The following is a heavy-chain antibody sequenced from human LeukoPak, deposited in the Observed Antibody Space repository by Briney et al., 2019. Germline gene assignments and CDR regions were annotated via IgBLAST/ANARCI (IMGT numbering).Heavy chain of an antibody. D-gene: IGHD5-18*01. CDR2: INHSGST. V-gene: IGHV4-34*01. Sequence: QTSETLSLTCAVYGGSFSGYYWSWIRQPPGKGLEWIGEINHSGSTNYNPPLKSRVTISVDTSKNQFSLKLSSVTAADTAVYYCARSSLYSYGSIDYWGQGTLVTVSS. J-gene: IGHJ4*02. CDR3: ARSSLYSYGSIDY. CDR1: GGSFSGYY.